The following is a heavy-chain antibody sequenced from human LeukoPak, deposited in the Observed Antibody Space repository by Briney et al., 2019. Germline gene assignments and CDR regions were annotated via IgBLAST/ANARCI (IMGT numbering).Heavy chain of an antibody. CDR1: GFTFDDYA. CDR3: AKEYCSSTSCYPYYYYYGMDV. D-gene: IGHD2-2*01. J-gene: IGHJ6*02. CDR2: ISWNSGSI. V-gene: IGHV3-9*01. Sequence: GRSLRLSCAASGFTFDDYAMHWVRQAPGKGLEWVSGISWNSGSIGYADPVKGRFTISRDNAKNSLYLQMNSLRAEDTALYYCAKEYCSSTSCYPYYYYYGMDVWGQGTTVTVSS.